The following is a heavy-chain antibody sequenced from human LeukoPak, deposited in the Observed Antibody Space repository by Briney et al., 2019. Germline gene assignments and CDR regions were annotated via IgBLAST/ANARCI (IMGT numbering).Heavy chain of an antibody. J-gene: IGHJ4*02. D-gene: IGHD3-10*01. CDR2: IYYSGST. CDR1: GGSISSSTYY. CDR3: ARGRITRTPFDY. V-gene: IGHV4-39*07. Sequence: SETLSLTCTVSGGSISSSTYYWGWIRQPPGKGMEWIGSIYYSGSTYYNPSLRSRVTISVDTSKNQFSLKLSSVTAADTAVYYCARGRITRTPFDYWGQGTLVTVSS.